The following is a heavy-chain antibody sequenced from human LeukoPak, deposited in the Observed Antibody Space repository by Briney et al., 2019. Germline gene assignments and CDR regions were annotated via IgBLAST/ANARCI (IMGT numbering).Heavy chain of an antibody. CDR2: THHSGET. J-gene: IGHJ4*02. V-gene: IGHV4-59*02. CDR1: GSSVSGYY. D-gene: IGHD2-15*01. CDR3: ARDPPEDRWNSFDY. Sequence: SETLSLTCIVSGSSVSGYYWNWIRQSPGRGLQWIGYTHHSGETKYNPSLQSRVTMSVDSSRNHFSLNLLFLTAADTAIYFCARDPPEDRWNSFDYWGQGALVTVSS.